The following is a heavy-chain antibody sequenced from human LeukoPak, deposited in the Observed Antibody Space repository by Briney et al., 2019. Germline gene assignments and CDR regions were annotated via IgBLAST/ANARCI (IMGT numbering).Heavy chain of an antibody. CDR3: ARLTNFHDNLAGYYMYYGMDL. V-gene: IGHV4-39*01. CDR1: GGSISSSRYY. Sequence: PSETLSLTCTVSGGSISSSRYYWVWIRQPPGKGLEWIVSIHYSRSTYYNPSLKSRITISVDSSKTQFFLKLSSVTAAATADYYCARLTNFHDNLAGYYMYYGMDLWGQGTTVTVSS. J-gene: IGHJ6*02. D-gene: IGHD3-9*01. CDR2: IHYSRST.